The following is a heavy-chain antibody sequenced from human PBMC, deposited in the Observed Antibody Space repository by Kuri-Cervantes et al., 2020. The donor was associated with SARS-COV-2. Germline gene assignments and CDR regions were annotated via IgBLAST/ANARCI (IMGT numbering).Heavy chain of an antibody. J-gene: IGHJ6*03. D-gene: IGHD2-21*01. V-gene: IGHV3-30*02. CDR3: ARVAGEGPIYYYYMDV. CDR2: IRYDGSNK. Sequence: GESLKISCAASGFTFSSYWMSWVRQAPGKGLEWVAFIRYDGSNKYYADSVKGRFTISRDNSKNTLYLQMNSLRAEDTAVYYCARVAGEGPIYYYYMDVWGKGTTVTVSS. CDR1: GFTFSSYW.